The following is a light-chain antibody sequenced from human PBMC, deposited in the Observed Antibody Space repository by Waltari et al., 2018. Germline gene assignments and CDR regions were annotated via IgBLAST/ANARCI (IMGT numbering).Light chain of an antibody. CDR1: QTVLYSSNNKNY. Sequence: DIVMTQSPDSLAVSLGERATINCKSSQTVLYSSNNKNYLAWFQQKPGQPPKLLIYWASTRESGVPDRFNGSGSGTDFTITINSLQAEDVAVYYCQQYYGSPLTFGGGTKVEIK. CDR2: WAS. V-gene: IGKV4-1*01. CDR3: QQYYGSPLT. J-gene: IGKJ4*01.